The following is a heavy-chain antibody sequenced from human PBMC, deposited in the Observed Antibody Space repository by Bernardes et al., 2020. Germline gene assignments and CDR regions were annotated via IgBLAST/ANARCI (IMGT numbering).Heavy chain of an antibody. V-gene: IGHV4-34*01. D-gene: IGHD3-10*01. J-gene: IGHJ5*02. CDR1: GGSFSGYY. Sequence: SETLSLTCAVYGGSFSGYYWSWIRQPPGKGLEWIGEINHSGSTNYNPSLKSRVTISVDTSKNQFSLKLSSVTAADTAVYYCARGRSVVRGVIIAYWFDPWGQGTLVTVSS. CDR3: ARGRSVVRGVIIAYWFDP. CDR2: INHSGST.